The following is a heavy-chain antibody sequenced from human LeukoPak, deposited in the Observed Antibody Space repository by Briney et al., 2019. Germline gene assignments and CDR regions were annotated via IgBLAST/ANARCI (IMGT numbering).Heavy chain of an antibody. CDR3: ARAKQLAAFDI. CDR1: GGSISSNSYY. Sequence: SETLSLTCTVSGGSISSNSYYWGWIRQPPGKGLEWIGNIHHTGSTYYNPSLKSRVTISVDTSKNQFSLKLTSVTAADTAVYYCARAKQLAAFDIWGQGTMVTVSS. CDR2: IHHTGST. V-gene: IGHV4-39*01. J-gene: IGHJ3*02. D-gene: IGHD6-6*01.